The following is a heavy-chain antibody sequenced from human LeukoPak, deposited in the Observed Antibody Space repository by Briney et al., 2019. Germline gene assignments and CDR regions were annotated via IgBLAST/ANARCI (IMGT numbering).Heavy chain of an antibody. Sequence: SETLSLTCSVSGGSISSTSFYWGWIRQPPGKGLEWIVSIHSTGTVYYKPSLKSRVTISQDTSRNQFSLKMTSVTAADTAVYYCARSFDRTGRDHLFFDPWGQGTLVTVSS. CDR1: GGSISSTSFY. CDR3: ARSFDRTGRDHLFFDP. V-gene: IGHV4-39*07. J-gene: IGHJ5*02. CDR2: IHSTGTV. D-gene: IGHD2-8*02.